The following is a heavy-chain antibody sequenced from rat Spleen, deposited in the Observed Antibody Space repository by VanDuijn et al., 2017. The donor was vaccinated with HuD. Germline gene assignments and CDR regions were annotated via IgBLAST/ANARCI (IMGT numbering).Heavy chain of an antibody. D-gene: IGHD4-3*01. CDR2: ISPSGVT. J-gene: IGHJ3*01. V-gene: IGHV5-25*01. CDR3: VRQDTSGYSNWFAY. Sequence: EVQLVESGGGLVQPGRSMKVSCAASGFTFSNYCLTWVRQAPTKSLDWVASISPSGVTYYRDSVKGRFTVSRENAKSTLYFLMDSLRSEDTATYYCVRQDTSGYSNWFAYWGQGALVTVSS. CDR1: GFTFSNYC.